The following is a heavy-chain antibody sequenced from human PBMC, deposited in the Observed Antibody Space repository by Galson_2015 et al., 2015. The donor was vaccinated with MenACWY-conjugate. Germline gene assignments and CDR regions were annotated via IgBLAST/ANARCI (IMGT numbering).Heavy chain of an antibody. D-gene: IGHD6-6*01. Sequence: SLRLSCAASGFTFSSYETNWVRQAPGKGLEWVSYISNSGSTIYYADSVKGRFTISRDNAKNSLYLQMNSLRAEDTAVYYCAREGAARPFDYWGQGTLVTVSS. CDR1: GFTFSSYE. CDR3: AREGAARPFDY. V-gene: IGHV3-48*03. CDR2: ISNSGSTI. J-gene: IGHJ4*02.